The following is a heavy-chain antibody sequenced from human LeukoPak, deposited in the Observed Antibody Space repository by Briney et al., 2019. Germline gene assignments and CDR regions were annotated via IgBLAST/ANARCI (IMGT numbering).Heavy chain of an antibody. J-gene: IGHJ5*02. CDR2: ITTSGSAT. D-gene: IGHD5-18*01. CDR1: GFTFSTYD. Sequence: GGSLRLSCAASGFTFSTYDMNWVRQAPGKGLEWVSYITTSGSATYHADSVKGRFTISRDNAKNSLYLQMNSLRAEDTAVYYCARDRVDTAAFDPWGQGTLVTVSS. CDR3: ARDRVDTAAFDP. V-gene: IGHV3-48*03.